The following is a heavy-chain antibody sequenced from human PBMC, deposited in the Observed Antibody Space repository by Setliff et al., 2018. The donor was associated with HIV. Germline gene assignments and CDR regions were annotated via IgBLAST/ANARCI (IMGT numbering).Heavy chain of an antibody. V-gene: IGHV2-5*02. CDR1: GFSLSTSGVG. CDR2: IYWDDDK. CDR3: AHGRIAAADPGYFDL. Sequence: SGPTLVNPTQTLTLTCTFSGFSLSTSGVGVGRIRQPPGKALEWLALIYWDDDKFYNPSLESRLTITKDTSKNRVVLTMTNLDPVDTATYFCAHGRIAAADPGYFDLWGRGTLVTVSS. J-gene: IGHJ2*01. D-gene: IGHD6-13*01.